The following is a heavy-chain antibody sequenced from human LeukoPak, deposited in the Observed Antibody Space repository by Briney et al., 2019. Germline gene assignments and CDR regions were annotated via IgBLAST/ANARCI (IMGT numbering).Heavy chain of an antibody. Sequence: GGSLRLSCVGSGFTFRSHAMSWVRQAPEKGLEFVSGIYENGGTTYYADSVKGRFTISRDNSKNTLYLQMNSLRAEDTAVYYCAKDAYCTNGVCSYYYYGMDVWGQGTPVTVSS. CDR1: GFTFRSHA. CDR3: AKDAYCTNGVCSYYYYGMDV. J-gene: IGHJ6*02. D-gene: IGHD2-8*01. V-gene: IGHV3-23*01. CDR2: IYENGGTT.